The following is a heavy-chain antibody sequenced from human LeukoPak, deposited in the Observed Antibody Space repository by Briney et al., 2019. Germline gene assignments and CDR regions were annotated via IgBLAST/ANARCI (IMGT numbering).Heavy chain of an antibody. CDR2: NHSGST. V-gene: IGHV4-38-2*02. CDR1: GYSISSGYY. CDR3: ARVDYGEPDY. D-gene: IGHD4-17*01. Sequence: KPSETLSLTCTVSGYSISSGYYWGWIRQPPGKGLEWIGSNHSGSTYYNPSLKSRVTISVDTSKNQFSLKLSSVTAADTAVYYCARVDYGEPDYWGQGTLVTVPS. J-gene: IGHJ4*02.